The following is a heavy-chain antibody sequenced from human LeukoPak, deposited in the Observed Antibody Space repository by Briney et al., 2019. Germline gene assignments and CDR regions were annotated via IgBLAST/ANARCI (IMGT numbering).Heavy chain of an antibody. J-gene: IGHJ4*02. Sequence: PGGSLRLSCAASGFTFSSYAMSWVRQPPGKGLEWVSTITGSGGTTFYADSVKGRFSISRDHSKKTLFLQLNSLRVEDTAVYYCARDACGSGTYHLVYWGQGALVTVSS. D-gene: IGHD3-10*01. CDR2: ITGSGGTT. CDR1: GFTFSSYA. CDR3: ARDACGSGTYHLVY. V-gene: IGHV3-23*01.